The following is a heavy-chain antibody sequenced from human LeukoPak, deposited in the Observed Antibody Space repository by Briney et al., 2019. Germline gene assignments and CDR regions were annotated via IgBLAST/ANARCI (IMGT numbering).Heavy chain of an antibody. CDR2: IYYSGST. J-gene: IGHJ4*02. Sequence: SETLSLTCTVSGGSISSGDYYWSWIRQPPGKGLEWIGYIYYSGSTYYNPSLKSRVTISVDTSKNQFSLKLSSVTAADTAVYYCARDRYYDSSGTKKDYFDYWGQGTLVTVSS. V-gene: IGHV4-30-4*01. D-gene: IGHD3-22*01. CDR1: GGSISSGDYY. CDR3: ARDRYYDSSGTKKDYFDY.